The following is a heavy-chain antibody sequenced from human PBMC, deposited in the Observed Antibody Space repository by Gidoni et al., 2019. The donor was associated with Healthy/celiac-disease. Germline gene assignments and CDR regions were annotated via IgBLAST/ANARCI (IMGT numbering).Heavy chain of an antibody. V-gene: IGHV3-49*04. CDR3: TRAHVIPANYYDSSGYYSSFDY. CDR1: GFTFGDYA. J-gene: IGHJ4*02. D-gene: IGHD3-22*01. CDR2: IRSKAYGGTT. Sequence: EVQLVESGGGLVQPGRSLRLSCTASGFTFGDYAMSWVRQAPGKGLEWVGFIRSKAYGGTTEYAASVKGRFTISRDDSKSIAYLQMNSLKTEDTAVYYCTRAHVIPANYYDSSGYYSSFDYWGQGTLVTVSS.